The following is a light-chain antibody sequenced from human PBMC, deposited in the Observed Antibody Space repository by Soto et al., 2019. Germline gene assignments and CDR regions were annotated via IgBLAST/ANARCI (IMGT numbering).Light chain of an antibody. V-gene: IGKV1-39*01. CDR3: QQGYSTTWT. CDR1: QGISTY. CDR2: AAS. Sequence: IQITQSPSSLSASVGDRVTITCRASQGISTYLNWYQQKPGKAPKLLIYAASSLQSGVPSRFSGSGSETDFTLTISSLQPEDFATYSCQQGYSTTWTFGQGTKVDIK. J-gene: IGKJ1*01.